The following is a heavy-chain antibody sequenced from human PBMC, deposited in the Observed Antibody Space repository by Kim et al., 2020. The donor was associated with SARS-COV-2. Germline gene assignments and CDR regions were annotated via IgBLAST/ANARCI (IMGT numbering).Heavy chain of an antibody. D-gene: IGHD1-1*01. V-gene: IGHV1-2*02. J-gene: IGHJ3*01. CDR1: GYTFTGYY. CDR3: AREGGGLGLERITHL. CDR2: INPNSGGT. Sequence: ASVKVSCKASGYTFTGYYMHWVRQAPGQGLEWMGWINPNSGGTNYAQKFQGRVTMTRDTSISTAYMELSRLRSDDTAVYYCAREGGGLGLERITHLWGQGTMVTVSS.